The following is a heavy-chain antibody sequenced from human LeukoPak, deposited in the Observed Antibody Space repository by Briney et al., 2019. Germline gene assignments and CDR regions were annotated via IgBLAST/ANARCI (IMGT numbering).Heavy chain of an antibody. CDR1: GFTFSSYS. J-gene: IGHJ5*02. D-gene: IGHD2-2*02. CDR3: AKAVDIVVVPAAIDWFDP. Sequence: GGSLRLSCAASGFTFSSYSMSWVRQAPGKGLEGVSAISGSGGSTYYADSVKGRFTISRDNPKNTLYLQMNSLRAEDTAVYYCAKAVDIVVVPAAIDWFDPWGQGTLVTVSS. CDR2: ISGSGGST. V-gene: IGHV3-23*01.